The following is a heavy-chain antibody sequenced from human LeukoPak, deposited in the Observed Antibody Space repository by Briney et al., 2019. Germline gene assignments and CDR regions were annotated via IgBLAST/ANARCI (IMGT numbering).Heavy chain of an antibody. CDR2: IEYSGST. D-gene: IGHD2-15*01. CDR1: GASISSYY. J-gene: IGHJ4*02. Sequence: SETLSLTCTVSGASISSYYWNWIRQPPGKGLEWIGYIEYSGSTNYNPSLKSRVTISIDTSNNQFSLKLSSVTDADTAVYYCARGSTIIVVARPKYFFDYWGKGILATVSS. V-gene: IGHV4-59*01. CDR3: ARGSTIIVVARPKYFFDY.